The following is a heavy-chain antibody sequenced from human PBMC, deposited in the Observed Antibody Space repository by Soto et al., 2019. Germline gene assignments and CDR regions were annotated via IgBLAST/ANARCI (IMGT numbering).Heavy chain of an antibody. J-gene: IGHJ4*02. CDR3: ARTDYYDSSGPGHY. V-gene: IGHV1-18*01. Sequence: ASVKVSCKASGYTFTSYGISWVRQAPGQGLEWMGWISAYNGNTNYAQKLQGRVTMTTDTSTSTAYMELRSLRSDDTAVYYCARTDYYDSSGPGHYWGQGTLVTVSS. CDR1: GYTFTSYG. D-gene: IGHD3-22*01. CDR2: ISAYNGNT.